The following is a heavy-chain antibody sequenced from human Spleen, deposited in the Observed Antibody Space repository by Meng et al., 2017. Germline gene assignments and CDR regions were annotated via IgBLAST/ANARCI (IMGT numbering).Heavy chain of an antibody. CDR1: GGGLSGFY. CDR3: ARTAVARFDY. J-gene: IGHJ4*02. V-gene: IGHV4-34*01. CDR2: INHSGAT. D-gene: IGHD6-19*01. Sequence: QVQLQQWGAGMLDPSETFSLTCGGYGGGLSGFYRNRIRQPPGKGLGSIVEINHSGATDYNPSLKGRVTMSVDTSRNQFSLKLSSVTAADTAVYYCARTAVARFDYWGQGTLVTVSS.